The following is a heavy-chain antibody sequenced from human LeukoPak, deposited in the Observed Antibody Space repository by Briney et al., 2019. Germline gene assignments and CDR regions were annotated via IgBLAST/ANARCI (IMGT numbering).Heavy chain of an antibody. V-gene: IGHV3-66*01. CDR2: IYSGGST. Sequence: GGSLRLSCAASGFTVSSNYMSWVRQAPGKGLEWVSVIYSGGSTYYADSVKGRFTISRDNAKNSLYLQMNSLRAEDTAVYYCAREDGSGWAFDYWGQGTLVTVSS. CDR3: AREDGSGWAFDY. D-gene: IGHD6-19*01. J-gene: IGHJ4*02. CDR1: GFTVSSNY.